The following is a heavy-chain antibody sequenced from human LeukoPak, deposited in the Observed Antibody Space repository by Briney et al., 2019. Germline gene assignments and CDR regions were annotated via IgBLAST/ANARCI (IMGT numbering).Heavy chain of an antibody. J-gene: IGHJ4*02. D-gene: IGHD3-3*01. CDR1: GFTFSSYG. CDR2: ISYDGSNK. Sequence: GRSLRLSCAACGFTFSSYGMHWVRQAPGKGLEWVAVISYDGSNKYYADSVKGRFTISRDNSKNTLYLQMTSLRAEDTAVYYCANGGRIFGVVTPLVGWGQGTLVTVSS. CDR3: ANGGRIFGVVTPLVG. V-gene: IGHV3-30*18.